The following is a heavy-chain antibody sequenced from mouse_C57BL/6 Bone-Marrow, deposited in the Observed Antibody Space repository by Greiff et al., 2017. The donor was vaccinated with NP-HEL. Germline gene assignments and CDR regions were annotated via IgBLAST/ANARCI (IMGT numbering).Heavy chain of an antibody. J-gene: IGHJ3*01. CDR2: INPNNGGT. V-gene: IGHV1-18*01. CDR3: ARKGLHYGSSSWFAY. CDR1: GYTFTDYN. D-gene: IGHD1-1*01. Sequence: VQQQQSGPELVKPGASVKIPCKASGYTFTDYNMDWVKQSHGKSLEWIGDINPNNGGTIYNQKFKGKATLTVDKSSSTAYMELRSLTSEDTAVYYCARKGLHYGSSSWFAYWGQGTLVTVSA.